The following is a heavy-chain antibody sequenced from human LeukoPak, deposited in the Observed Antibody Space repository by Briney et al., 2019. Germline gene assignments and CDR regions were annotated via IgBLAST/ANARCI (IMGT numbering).Heavy chain of an antibody. CDR3: AKDIVVVPAAIGYYYYYGMDV. CDR1: GFTFSSYG. D-gene: IGHD2-2*01. CDR2: ISYDGSNK. Sequence: GGSLRLSCAASGFTFSSYGIHWVRQAPGKGLEWVAVISYDGSNKYYADSVRGRFTISRDNSKNTLYLQMNSLRAEDTAVYYCAKDIVVVPAAIGYYYYYGMDVWGQGTTVTVSS. V-gene: IGHV3-30*18. J-gene: IGHJ6*02.